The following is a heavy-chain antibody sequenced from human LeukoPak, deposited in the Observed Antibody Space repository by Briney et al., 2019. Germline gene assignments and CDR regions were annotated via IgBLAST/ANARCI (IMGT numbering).Heavy chain of an antibody. J-gene: IGHJ4*02. CDR3: ANQDKYSNPHSDY. CDR1: GFTFSSYA. Sequence: GGSLRLSCAASGFTFSSYAMGWVRQAPGKGLEWVSAISGSGGSTYYADSVKGRFTISRDNSKNTLYLQMNSLRAEDTAVYYCANQDKYSNPHSDYWGQGTLVTVSS. D-gene: IGHD4-11*01. V-gene: IGHV3-23*01. CDR2: ISGSGGST.